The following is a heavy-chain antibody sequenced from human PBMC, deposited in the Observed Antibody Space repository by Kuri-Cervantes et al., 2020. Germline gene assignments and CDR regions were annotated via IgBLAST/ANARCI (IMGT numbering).Heavy chain of an antibody. V-gene: IGHV3-48*02. CDR2: ISRSSSAI. CDR1: GFTFSTSS. Sequence: GGSLRLSCAASGFTFSTSSMNWVRQAPGKGLEWISYISRSSSAIYYADSVKGRFTISRDNAKNSLYLQMSSLRDEDTAVYYCARDPRLQWSLGAYWGQGALVTVSS. J-gene: IGHJ4*02. CDR3: ARDPRLQWSLGAY. D-gene: IGHD3-16*01.